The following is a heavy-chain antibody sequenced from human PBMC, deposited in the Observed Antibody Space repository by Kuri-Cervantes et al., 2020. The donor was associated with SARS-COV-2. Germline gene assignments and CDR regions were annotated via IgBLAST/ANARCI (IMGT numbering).Heavy chain of an antibody. J-gene: IGHJ4*02. D-gene: IGHD3-22*01. CDR3: ARDPSYYDSSGYYSPDAPQFDY. Sequence: ASVKVSCKASGYTFTSYDINWVRQATGQGLEWVGWINPNSGGTNYAQKFQGRVTMTRDTSISTAYMELSRLRSDDTAVYYCARDPSYYDSSGYYSPDAPQFDYWGQGTLVTVSS. CDR1: GYTFTSYD. CDR2: INPNSGGT. V-gene: IGHV1-2*02.